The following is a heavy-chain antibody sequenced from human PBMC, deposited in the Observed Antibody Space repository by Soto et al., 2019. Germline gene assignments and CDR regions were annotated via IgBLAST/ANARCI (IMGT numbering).Heavy chain of an antibody. D-gene: IGHD2-8*01. Sequence: QGHLVQSGAEVKKPGSSVKVSCKTSGGSFNNYAVSWVRQAPGQGLEWMGGFIPNFDTPSYAQKFQDKVTIIADESTSTVYMELRSLRSNDTAVYYCTVAMCREILMVEPSGMHVWGQGTTVIVSS. CDR1: GGSFNNYA. CDR3: TVAMCREILMVEPSGMHV. J-gene: IGHJ6*02. CDR2: FIPNFDTP. V-gene: IGHV1-69*01.